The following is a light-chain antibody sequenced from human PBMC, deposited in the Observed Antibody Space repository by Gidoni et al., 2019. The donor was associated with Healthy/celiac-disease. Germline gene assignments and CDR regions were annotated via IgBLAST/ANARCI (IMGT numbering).Light chain of an antibody. CDR1: SGHSSYI. CDR3: ETWDSNTRV. V-gene: IGLV4-60*02. J-gene: IGLJ3*02. Sequence: QPVLTQSSSASASLGSSVKLTCTLSSGHSSYIIAWHQQQPGKAPRYLMKLEGSGSYNKGSGVPDRFSGYSSGADRYLTISNPQFEDEADYYCETWDSNTRVFGGGTKLTVL. CDR2: LEGSGSY.